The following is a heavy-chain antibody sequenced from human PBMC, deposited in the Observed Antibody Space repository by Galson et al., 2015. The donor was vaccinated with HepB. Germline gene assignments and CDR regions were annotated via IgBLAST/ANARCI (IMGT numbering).Heavy chain of an antibody. CDR3: ATSKGVERGYYYDSSGYYWYFDL. V-gene: IGHV1-69*04. J-gene: IGHJ2*01. CDR2: IIPILGIA. D-gene: IGHD3-22*01. Sequence: SVKVSCKASGGTFSSYAISWVRQAPGQGLEWMGRIIPILGIANYAQKFQGRVTITADKYTSTAYMELSSLRSEDTAVYYCATSKGVERGYYYDSSGYYWYFDLWGRGTLVTVSS. CDR1: GGTFSSYA.